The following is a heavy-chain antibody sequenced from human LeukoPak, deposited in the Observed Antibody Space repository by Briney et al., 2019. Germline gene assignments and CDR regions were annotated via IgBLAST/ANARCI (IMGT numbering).Heavy chain of an antibody. J-gene: IGHJ4*02. CDR2: IRSKAYGATT. CDR3: TRVGPSGGLWGFLDY. Sequence: GGSLRLSCTAYGFTFCDYGMSWVRQAPGKVLEWVGFIRSKAYGATTEYAASVKGRFTISRDDSKNFAYLQMNGLKTEDTAVYYCTRVGPSGGLWGFLDYWGQGTLVTVSS. D-gene: IGHD6-19*01. V-gene: IGHV3-49*04. CDR1: GFTFCDYG.